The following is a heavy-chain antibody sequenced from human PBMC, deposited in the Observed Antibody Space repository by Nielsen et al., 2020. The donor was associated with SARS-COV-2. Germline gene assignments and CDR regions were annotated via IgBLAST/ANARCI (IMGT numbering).Heavy chain of an antibody. V-gene: IGHV1-46*01. CDR1: GYTFTSYY. J-gene: IGHJ4*02. CDR3: ASAAGADYCSGGSCYSFVYFDY. D-gene: IGHD2-15*01. Sequence: ASVKVSCKASGYTFTSYYIHWVRQAPGQGLEWMGRINPSNSGTNYAQKFQGRVTITADKSTSTAYMELSSLRSEDTAVYYCASAAGADYCSGGSCYSFVYFDYWGQGTLVTVSS. CDR2: INPSNSGT.